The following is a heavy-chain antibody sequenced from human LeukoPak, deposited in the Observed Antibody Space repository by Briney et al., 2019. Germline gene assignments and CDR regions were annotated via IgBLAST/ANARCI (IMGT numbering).Heavy chain of an antibody. CDR3: ARFGVGAPRFDY. Sequence: GGSLRLSCAASGFTFSSYEMNWVRQAPGKGLEWVSYISSSGSTIYYADSVKGRFTISRDNAKNSLYLQMNSLRAEDTAVYYCARFGVGAPRFDYWGQGTLVTVSS. D-gene: IGHD1-26*01. V-gene: IGHV3-48*03. CDR2: ISSSGSTI. J-gene: IGHJ4*02. CDR1: GFTFSSYE.